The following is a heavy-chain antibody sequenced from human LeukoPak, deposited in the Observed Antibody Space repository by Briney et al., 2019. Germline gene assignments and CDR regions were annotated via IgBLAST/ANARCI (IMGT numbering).Heavy chain of an antibody. D-gene: IGHD5-18*01. V-gene: IGHV1-69*13. CDR2: IIPIFGTA. Sequence: ASVKVSCKASGGTFGSYAISWVRQAPGQGLEWMGRIIPIFGTANYAQRFQGRVTITADESTSTAYMELSSLRSEDTAVYYCARRLDTAMVYNWFDPRGQGTLVTVSS. J-gene: IGHJ5*02. CDR1: GGTFGSYA. CDR3: ARRLDTAMVYNWFDP.